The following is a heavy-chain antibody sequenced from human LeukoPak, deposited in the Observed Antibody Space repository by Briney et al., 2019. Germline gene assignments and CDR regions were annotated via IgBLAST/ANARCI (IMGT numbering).Heavy chain of an antibody. CDR1: GGTFSSYA. D-gene: IGHD6-19*01. CDR2: IIPIFGTA. J-gene: IGHJ4*02. Sequence: SVKVSCKASGGTFSSYAISWERQAPGQGLEWMGGIIPIFGTANYAQKFQGRVTITTDESTSTAYMELSSLRSEDTAVYYCATASRIAVVLYYFDYWGQGTLVTVSS. CDR3: ATASRIAVVLYYFDY. V-gene: IGHV1-69*05.